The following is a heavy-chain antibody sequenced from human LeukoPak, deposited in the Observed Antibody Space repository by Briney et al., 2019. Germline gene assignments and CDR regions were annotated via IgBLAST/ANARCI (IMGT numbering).Heavy chain of an antibody. J-gene: IGHJ6*03. V-gene: IGHV3-30*18. CDR1: GFTFSSYG. Sequence: PGGSLRLSCAASGFTFSSYGMHWVRQAPGKGLEWVAVISYDGSNKYYADSVKGRFTISRDNSKNTLYLQMNSLRAEDTAVYYCAKAIWGCTNGVCYTSYYYYYMDVWGKGTTVTVSS. CDR3: AKAIWGCTNGVCYTSYYYYYMDV. CDR2: ISYDGSNK. D-gene: IGHD2-8*01.